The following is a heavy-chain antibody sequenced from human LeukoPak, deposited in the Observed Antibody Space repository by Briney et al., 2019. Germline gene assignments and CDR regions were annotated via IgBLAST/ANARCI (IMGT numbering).Heavy chain of an antibody. CDR1: GYTFTSYD. V-gene: IGHV1-8*01. D-gene: IGHD6-13*01. CDR2: MNPNSGNT. J-gene: IGHJ1*01. CDR3: AREIAAASRVANLQH. Sequence: GASVKDSCKASGYTFTSYDINWVRQATGQGLEWMGWMNPNSGNTGYAQKFQGRVTMTRNTSISTAYMELSSLRSEDTAVYYCAREIAAASRVANLQHWGQGTLVTVSS.